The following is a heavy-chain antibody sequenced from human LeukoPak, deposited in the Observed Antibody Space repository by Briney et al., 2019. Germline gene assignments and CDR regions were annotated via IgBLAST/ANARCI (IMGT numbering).Heavy chain of an antibody. CDR3: ARDLKENDYVWGSKDY. J-gene: IGHJ4*02. D-gene: IGHD3-16*01. Sequence: SETLSLTCTVSGGSITGYYWSWIRQPPGKGPEWIGYIYYRGSTNYNPSLKTLVTISVDTSKNQFSLKLNSVTAADTAVYYCARDLKENDYVWGSKDYWGQGTLVTVSS. CDR2: IYYRGST. CDR1: GGSITGYY. V-gene: IGHV4-59*12.